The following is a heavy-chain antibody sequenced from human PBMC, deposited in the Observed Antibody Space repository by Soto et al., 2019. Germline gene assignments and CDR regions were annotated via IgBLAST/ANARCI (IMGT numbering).Heavy chain of an antibody. D-gene: IGHD2-2*01. V-gene: IGHV4-30-2*05. CDR3: SRDLVLVPAARGLDV. Sequence: PSETLSLTCAVSGGSISSGGYSWSWIRQPPGKGLEWIGYIYHSGSTYYNPSLKSRVSISIDTSKNQFSLKLTSVTAADTAVYYCSRDLVLVPAARGLDVWGQGTTVTVSS. CDR1: GGSISSGGYS. CDR2: IYHSGST. J-gene: IGHJ6*02.